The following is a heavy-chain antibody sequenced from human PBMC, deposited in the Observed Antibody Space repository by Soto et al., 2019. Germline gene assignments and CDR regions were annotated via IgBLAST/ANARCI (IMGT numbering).Heavy chain of an antibody. J-gene: IGHJ6*01. V-gene: IGHV1-3*01. CDR3: ARMGLNYYYGMHV. D-gene: IGHD1-26*01. CDR1: GYTFSTYA. Sequence: SSVKVCCKASGYTFSTYAMHWVRQAPGQRLEWMGWINVGNDDTEYSQKFQGRVAIIRDTSASTAYLELSSLRYEDTAVYYCARMGLNYYYGMHVWRQGTTVNASS. CDR2: INVGNDDT.